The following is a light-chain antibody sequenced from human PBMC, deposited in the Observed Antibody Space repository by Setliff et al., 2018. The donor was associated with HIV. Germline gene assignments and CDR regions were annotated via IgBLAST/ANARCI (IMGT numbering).Light chain of an antibody. CDR3: SSYTSSSTYV. J-gene: IGLJ1*01. CDR2: EVS. CDR1: SSDVGSYNF. Sequence: QSALTQPASVSGSPGQSITISCTGTSSDVGSYNFVSWYQQHPGKAPQLMIYEVSNRPSGVPDRFSGSKSGNTASLTISGLQADDEADYYCSSYTSSSTYVFGTGTKV. V-gene: IGLV2-14*01.